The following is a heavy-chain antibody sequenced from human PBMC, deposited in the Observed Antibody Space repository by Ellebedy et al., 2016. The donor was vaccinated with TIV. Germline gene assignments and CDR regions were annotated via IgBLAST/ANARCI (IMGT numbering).Heavy chain of an antibody. J-gene: IGHJ5*02. Sequence: SETLSLXXSVSAGSIAISGYFWGWIRQPPGKGLEWIGSIYHLGNTYYSPSLKTRVLISVDTSKNQFSLRLTSVSAADTATYYCARLIGDYDVLAGPVDHWGQGALVTVSS. CDR3: ARLIGDYDVLAGPVDH. V-gene: IGHV4-39*01. CDR2: IYHLGNT. D-gene: IGHD3-9*01. CDR1: AGSIAISGYF.